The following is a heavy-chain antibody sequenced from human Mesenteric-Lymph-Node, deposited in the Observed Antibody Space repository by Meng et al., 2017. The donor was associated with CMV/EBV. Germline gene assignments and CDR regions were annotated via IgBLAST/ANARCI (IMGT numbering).Heavy chain of an antibody. CDR1: GFTISDAW. D-gene: IGHD6-19*01. CDR3: TTDPHSGWYVDY. J-gene: IGHJ4*02. Sequence: ASGFTISDAWVSWVRQAPGKGLKWVGRIKSKTDGGTADYAAPVKGRFTISRDDSKNTLYLQMNSLKTEDTAVYYCTTDPHSGWYVDYWGQGTLVTVSS. V-gene: IGHV3-15*01. CDR2: IKSKTDGGTA.